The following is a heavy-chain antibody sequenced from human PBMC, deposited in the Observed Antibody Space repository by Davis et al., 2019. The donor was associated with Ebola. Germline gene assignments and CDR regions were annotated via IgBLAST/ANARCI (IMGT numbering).Heavy chain of an antibody. V-gene: IGHV6-1*01. CDR2: TYYNSKRYN. CDR3: VRGYLRSGFES. J-gene: IGHJ4*02. Sequence: HSQTLSLTRAVSGDGVSISSGGYNWIRQSPSRGLEWLGRTYYNSKRYNDYAVYLKSRININPDTSRNQFSLQLNSVTPEDTAVYYCVRGYLRSGFESWGQGTLVIVSS. D-gene: IGHD4-17*01. CDR1: GDGVSISSGG.